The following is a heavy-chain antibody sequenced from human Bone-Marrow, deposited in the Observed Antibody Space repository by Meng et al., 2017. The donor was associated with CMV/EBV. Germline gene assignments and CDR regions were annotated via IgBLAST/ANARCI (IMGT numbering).Heavy chain of an antibody. V-gene: IGHV3-21*01. D-gene: IGHD5-12*01. J-gene: IGHJ4*02. CDR3: ASFSGYSGHLGKVDY. Sequence: GESLKISCAASRFTFSKYTMNWVRQAPGKGLEWVSFISTSSSYKFHADSVKGRFTISRDNAKTSLFLQMNTLRAEDTAVYSCASFSGYSGHLGKVDYWGQGTLVTVSS. CDR2: ISTSSSYK. CDR1: RFTFSKYT.